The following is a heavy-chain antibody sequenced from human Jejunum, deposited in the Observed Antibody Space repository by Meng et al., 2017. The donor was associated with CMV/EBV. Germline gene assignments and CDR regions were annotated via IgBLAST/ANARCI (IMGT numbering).Heavy chain of an antibody. V-gene: IGHV3-30*02. D-gene: IGHD3-3*01. J-gene: IGHJ3*02. CDR2: IRYDESNK. Sequence: GLTFSNYGMHWVRQAPGKGLEWVAFIRYDESNKYYADSVKGRFTISRDNSMNTLYVQMNSLRTEDTAVYYCARPFGVASAGAFDIWGQGTMVTVSS. CDR3: ARPFGVASAGAFDI. CDR1: GLTFSNYG.